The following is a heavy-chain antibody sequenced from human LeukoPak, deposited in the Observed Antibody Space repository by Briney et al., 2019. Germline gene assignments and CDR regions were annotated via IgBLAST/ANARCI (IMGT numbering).Heavy chain of an antibody. V-gene: IGHV3-30*18. J-gene: IGHJ3*02. CDR2: ISYDGSNK. CDR3: AKFYSGSYLDAFDI. D-gene: IGHD1-26*01. CDR1: GFTFSSYG. Sequence: GGSLRLSCAASGFTFSSYGMHWVRQAPGKGLEWVAVISYDGSNKYYADSVKGRFTISRDNSKNTLYLQMNSLRAEDTAVYYCAKFYSGSYLDAFDIWGQGTMVTVSS.